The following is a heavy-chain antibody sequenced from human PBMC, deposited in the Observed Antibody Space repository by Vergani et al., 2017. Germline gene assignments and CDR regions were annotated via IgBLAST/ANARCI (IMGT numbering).Heavy chain of an antibody. CDR3: AGGYYYTLLGDN. D-gene: IGHD3-22*01. Sequence: DVQLVESGGALLQPGGSLRLSCAASGFTFSDYWMHWVRQAPGKGLEWVSRIDGDGSTTDYADSVKGLFTISRDNVKNTVYLQITRLRVEDTAVYYCAGGYYYTLLGDNWGQGTLVTVSS. CDR2: IDGDGSTT. V-gene: IGHV3-74*01. CDR1: GFTFSDYW. J-gene: IGHJ4*02.